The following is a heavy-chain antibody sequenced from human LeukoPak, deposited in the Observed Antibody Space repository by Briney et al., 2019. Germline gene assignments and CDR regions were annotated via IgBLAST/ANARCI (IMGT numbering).Heavy chain of an antibody. CDR3: ARSLELNYFDY. V-gene: IGHV3-30*02. CDR1: GFTFSSYG. Sequence: GGSLRLSCAASGFTFSSYGMHWVRQAPGKGLEWVAFIRYDGSNKYYADSVKGRFTISRDNAKNSLYLQMNSLRAEDTAVYYCARSLELNYFDYWGQEPWSPSPQ. J-gene: IGHJ4*01. CDR2: IRYDGSNK. D-gene: IGHD1-7*01.